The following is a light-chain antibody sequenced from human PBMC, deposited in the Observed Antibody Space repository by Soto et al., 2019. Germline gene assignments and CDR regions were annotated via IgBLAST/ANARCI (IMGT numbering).Light chain of an antibody. CDR1: QTISSW. Sequence: IHMTQSPSTLSGSVGDRVTFTCRASQTISSWLAWYQQKPGKAPKLLIYKASTLKSGVPSRFSGSGSGTEFTLTISSLQPDDFATYYCQHYNSYSEAFGQGTKVDIK. CDR2: KAS. J-gene: IGKJ1*01. V-gene: IGKV1-5*03. CDR3: QHYNSYSEA.